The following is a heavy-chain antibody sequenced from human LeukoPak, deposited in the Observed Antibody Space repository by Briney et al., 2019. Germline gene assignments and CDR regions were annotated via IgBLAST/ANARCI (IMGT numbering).Heavy chain of an antibody. V-gene: IGHV4-61*02. CDR1: GGSISSGSYY. CDR2: IYTSGST. D-gene: IGHD1/OR15-1a*01. J-gene: IGHJ4*02. Sequence: SETLSLTCTVSGGSISSGSYYWSWIRQPAGKGLEWIGRIYTSGSTNYNPSLKSRVTISVDTSKNQFSLKLSSVTAADTAVYYCAKTGGNTPLDYWGQGTLVTVSS. CDR3: AKTGGNTPLDY.